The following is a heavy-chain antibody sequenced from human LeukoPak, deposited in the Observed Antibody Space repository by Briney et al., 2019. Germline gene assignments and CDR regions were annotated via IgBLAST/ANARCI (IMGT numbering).Heavy chain of an antibody. V-gene: IGHV3-74*01. CDR2: INDDGSRF. D-gene: IGHD1-1*01. CDR1: GFTFSNYW. CDR3: WRRRRNGYGFDY. Sequence: GGSLRLSCVASGFTFSNYWMHWGRQAPGKGLEWVSHINDDGSRFTYADFVKGRFTHSRDNAKNTVYLQMNSLRVEDTAVYYCWRRRRNGYGFDYWGQGAQVTVSS. J-gene: IGHJ4*02.